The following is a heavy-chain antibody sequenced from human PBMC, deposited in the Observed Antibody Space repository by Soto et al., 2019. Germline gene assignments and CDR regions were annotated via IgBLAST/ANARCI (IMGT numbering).Heavy chain of an antibody. D-gene: IGHD3-16*01. CDR2: IYPGDSDT. V-gene: IGHV5-51*01. Sequence: PGESLKISCKGSGYSFTSYWIGWVRQMPGKGLEWMGIIYPGDSDTRYSPSFQGQVTISADKSISTAYLQWSSLKASDTAMYYCALSGRGRGNHYYHYGMDVWGQGTTVTVSS. J-gene: IGHJ6*02. CDR1: GYSFTSYW. CDR3: ALSGRGRGNHYYHYGMDV.